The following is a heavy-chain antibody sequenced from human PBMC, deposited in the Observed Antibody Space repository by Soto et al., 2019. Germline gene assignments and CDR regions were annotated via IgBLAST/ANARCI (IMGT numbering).Heavy chain of an antibody. V-gene: IGHV3-48*03. D-gene: IGHD1-1*01. CDR1: GVTVSSYE. Sequence: PGGSLRVACAASGVTVSSYEMNWVRQAPGKGLEWISYISRSGSTIYYADSVKGRFTISRDSAENSLYLQMNSLRAEDTAVYYCAKSPNWNWLYFDYWGQGTLVTVSS. J-gene: IGHJ4*02. CDR2: ISRSGSTI. CDR3: AKSPNWNWLYFDY.